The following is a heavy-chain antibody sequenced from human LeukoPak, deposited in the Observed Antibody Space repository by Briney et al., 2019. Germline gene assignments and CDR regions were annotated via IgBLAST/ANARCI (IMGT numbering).Heavy chain of an antibody. V-gene: IGHV4-59*08. D-gene: IGHD3-16*01. Sequence: SETLSLTCTVSGGTIRSYYWSWIRQPPGKGLEWIGYIYYSGSTNYNPSLKSRVTISVDTSKNQFSLKLSSVTAADTAVYYCARQFNFGYDAFDIWGQGTMVTVSS. CDR3: ARQFNFGYDAFDI. J-gene: IGHJ3*02. CDR2: IYYSGST. CDR1: GGTIRSYY.